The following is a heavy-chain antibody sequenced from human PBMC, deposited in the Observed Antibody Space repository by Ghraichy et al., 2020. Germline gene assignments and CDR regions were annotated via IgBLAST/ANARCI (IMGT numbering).Heavy chain of an antibody. CDR3: ARRDRNTKMDV. Sequence: GGYLRLSCAASGFTFSDHYMDWVRQAPGKGLEWVGRIRNKANSYTTEYAASVKGRFTISRDDSKSSLYLQMNSLKTEDTAVYYCARRDRNTKMDVWGQGTTVTVSS. J-gene: IGHJ6*02. D-gene: IGHD2-8*01. CDR1: GFTFSDHY. V-gene: IGHV3-72*01. CDR2: IRNKANSYTT.